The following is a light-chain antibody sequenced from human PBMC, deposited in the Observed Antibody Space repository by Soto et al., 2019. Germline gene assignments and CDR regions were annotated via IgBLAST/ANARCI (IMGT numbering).Light chain of an antibody. V-gene: IGLV2-14*03. CDR3: SLYTSSRSL. CDR2: DVS. J-gene: IGLJ2*01. Sequence: QSALTQPASVSGSPGQSITISCTGTRSDIGGYNYVSWYQQHPGKAPKLMIYDVSNRPSGVSNRFSGSKSGNTASLTISGLQAEDEADYYCSLYTSSRSLFGGGTKLTVL. CDR1: RSDIGGYNY.